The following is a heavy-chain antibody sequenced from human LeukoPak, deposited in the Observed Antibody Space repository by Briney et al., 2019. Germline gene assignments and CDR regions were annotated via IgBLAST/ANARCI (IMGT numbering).Heavy chain of an antibody. J-gene: IGHJ4*02. V-gene: IGHV4-34*01. CDR2: INHSGST. CDR1: GGSFSGYY. CDR3: ARGSIIWFGASTFDY. D-gene: IGHD3-10*01. Sequence: SETLSLTCAVYGGSFSGYYWSWIRQPPGKGLQWIGEINHSGSTNYNPSLKSRVTISVDTSKNQFSLKLSSVTAADTAVYYCARGSIIWFGASTFDYWGQGTLVTVSS.